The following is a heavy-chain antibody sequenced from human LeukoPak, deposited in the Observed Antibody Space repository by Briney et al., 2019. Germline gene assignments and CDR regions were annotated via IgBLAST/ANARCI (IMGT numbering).Heavy chain of an antibody. CDR2: IYTSGST. CDR3: ARHQPHHTLQLLDAFDI. CDR1: GGSIISGSYY. Sequence: TLSLTRTVSGGSIISGSYYWSWIRQPAGKGLEWIGRIYTSGSTNYNPSLKSRVTISVDTSKNQFSLKLSSVTAADTAVYYCARHQPHHTLQLLDAFDIWGQGTMVTVSS. J-gene: IGHJ3*02. V-gene: IGHV4-61*02. D-gene: IGHD2-2*01.